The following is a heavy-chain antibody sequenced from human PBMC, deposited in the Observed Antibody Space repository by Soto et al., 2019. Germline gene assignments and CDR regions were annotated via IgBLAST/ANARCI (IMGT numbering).Heavy chain of an antibody. CDR1: GGRLRGSSAY. J-gene: IGHJ4*02. Sequence: QLHLQESGPGLVKPSETLSLTCIVSGGRLRGSSAYWAWIRQSPDKGLEWLGSIYSAGKNHFNSSLNSRVTISVDTSKNQFSLTLTSVIAADTAVYFCARHDEQWLPFAHWGQGARVTVTS. V-gene: IGHV4-39*07. CDR2: IYSAGKN. CDR3: ARHDEQWLPFAH. D-gene: IGHD6-19*01.